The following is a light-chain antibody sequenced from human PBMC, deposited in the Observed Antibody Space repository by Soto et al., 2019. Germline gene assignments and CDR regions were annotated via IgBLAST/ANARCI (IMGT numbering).Light chain of an antibody. J-gene: IGKJ1*01. CDR3: QHYNSYSEA. CDR1: QGIYNY. V-gene: IGKV1-27*01. CDR2: AAS. Sequence: DTQMTQSPSSLSASVGDRVTITCRASQGIYNYLAWYQQKPGKVPKILIYAASSLVSGVPSRFSGSGSGTEFTLTINSLQPDDFATYYCQHYNSYSEAFGQGTKVDIK.